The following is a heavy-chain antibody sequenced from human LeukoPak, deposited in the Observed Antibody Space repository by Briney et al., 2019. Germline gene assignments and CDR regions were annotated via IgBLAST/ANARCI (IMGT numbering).Heavy chain of an antibody. CDR2: INHSGST. D-gene: IGHD6-25*01. CDR1: GGSFSGYY. V-gene: IGHV4-34*01. Sequence: SETLSLTCAVYGGSFSGYYWSWIRQPPGKGLEWIGEINHSGSTNYNPSLTSRVTISIDTSKNQFSLKLSSVTAADTAVYYCARSGRVGGVRYYYYMDVWGKGTTVTVSS. J-gene: IGHJ6*03. CDR3: ARSGRVGGVRYYYYMDV.